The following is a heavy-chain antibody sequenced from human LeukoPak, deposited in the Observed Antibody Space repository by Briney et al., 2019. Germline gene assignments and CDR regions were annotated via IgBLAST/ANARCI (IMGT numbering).Heavy chain of an antibody. Sequence: SVKVSCKASGGTFSSYAISWVGQPPGQGLAWMGGIISIFGTANYPRKFQGRVTIPADESTRTAYMELNSLRSDDTAVYYCARTGKMTVPAAKVDAFDIWGQGTMVSVPS. CDR1: GGTFSSYA. J-gene: IGHJ3*02. CDR3: ARTGKMTVPAAKVDAFDI. CDR2: IISIFGTA. V-gene: IGHV1-69*01. D-gene: IGHD2-2*01.